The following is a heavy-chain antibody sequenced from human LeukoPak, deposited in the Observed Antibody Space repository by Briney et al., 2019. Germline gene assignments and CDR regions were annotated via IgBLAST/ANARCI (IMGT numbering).Heavy chain of an antibody. CDR3: ARVADYGTSP. CDR2: IYDTGSGST. Sequence: YPSETLSLTCTGSGGSISSGDYYWRWLRQPPGKGLEWIGYIYDTGSGSTHYNPSLKSRGTISVATSKNQFSLKLTSVTAADTAVYYCARVADYGTSPWGQGTLVTVSS. V-gene: IGHV4-30-4*01. D-gene: IGHD4-17*01. J-gene: IGHJ5*02. CDR1: GGSISSGDYY.